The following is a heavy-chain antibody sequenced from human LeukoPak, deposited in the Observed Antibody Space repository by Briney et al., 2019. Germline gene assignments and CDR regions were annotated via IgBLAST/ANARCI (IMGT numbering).Heavy chain of an antibody. CDR1: GFTFSTYP. CDR3: ARVHDTSGYYHYFDS. D-gene: IGHD3-9*01. J-gene: IGHJ4*02. V-gene: IGHV3-30*14. Sequence: GSLSLSCEASGFTFSTYPMHWVRQAPDKGLEWVAMISHHGSNEYYADSVKGRFTISRDNSKNTLYLQMNNPRVEDTAIYYCARVHDTSGYYHYFDSWGQGTLVTVSS. CDR2: ISHHGSNE.